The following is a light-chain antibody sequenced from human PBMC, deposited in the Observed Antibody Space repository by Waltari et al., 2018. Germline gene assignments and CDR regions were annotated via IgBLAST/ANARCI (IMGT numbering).Light chain of an antibody. V-gene: IGKV3-20*01. J-gene: IGKJ1*01. CDR2: HTS. CDR3: QHYVRLPAT. Sequence: CRASQNTVKYLAWYEKKPGRVPRRLIDHTSSRAAGIPDRFRGSGSGTDFSLFISRLEPEDFAVYYCQHYVRLPATFGQGTKVEIK. CDR1: QNTVKY.